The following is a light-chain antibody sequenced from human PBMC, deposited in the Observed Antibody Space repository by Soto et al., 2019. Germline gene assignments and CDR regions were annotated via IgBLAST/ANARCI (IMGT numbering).Light chain of an antibody. CDR2: RNN. CDR3: TVWDDSLRGRL. CDR1: SSSIESHY. Sequence: QSVLTQPPSASGTPGQRSTLSCSGTSSSIESHYVYWYQQLPGTAPRLLIYRNNQRPSEVPDRFSGSKSGTSASLAISALRSEDEADYYCTVWDDSLRGRLFGGGTKLTVL. J-gene: IGLJ2*01. V-gene: IGLV1-47*01.